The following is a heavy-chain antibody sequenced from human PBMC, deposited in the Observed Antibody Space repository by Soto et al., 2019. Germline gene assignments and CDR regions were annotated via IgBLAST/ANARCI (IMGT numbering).Heavy chain of an antibody. D-gene: IGHD3-22*01. J-gene: IGHJ4*02. Sequence: QVQLVESGGGLVKPGGSLRLSCAASGFTFSDYYMSWIRQAPGKGLEWVSYTSSSSSYTSYADSVKGRFTISRDNAKNSLYLQMNSLRAEDTAVYYCARDGVTTPGPFDYWGQGTLVTVSS. CDR3: ARDGVTTPGPFDY. V-gene: IGHV3-11*06. CDR1: GFTFSDYY. CDR2: TSSSSSYT.